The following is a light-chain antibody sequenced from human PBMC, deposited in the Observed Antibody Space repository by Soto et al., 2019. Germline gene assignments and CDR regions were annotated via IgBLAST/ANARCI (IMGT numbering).Light chain of an antibody. CDR3: QSYDNNNII. CDR1: SGSIANNY. CDR2: EDS. Sequence: NFMLTQPHSVSESPGKTVTISCTRGSGSIANNYVQWYQQRPGSAPTTVIFEDSHRPSGVPDRFSGSIDSSSNSASLTISRLKTEDEADYYCQSYDNNNIIIGGGTNLTVL. J-gene: IGLJ2*01. V-gene: IGLV6-57*04.